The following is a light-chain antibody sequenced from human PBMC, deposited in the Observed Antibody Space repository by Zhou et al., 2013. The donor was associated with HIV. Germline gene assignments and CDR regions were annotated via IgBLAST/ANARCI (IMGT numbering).Light chain of an antibody. CDR3: MQALQTPPT. J-gene: IGKJ1*01. CDR2: LGF. Sequence: DIVMTQSPPSLAVTPGEPASISCRSSRSLQHTNGYNYLDWYLQKPGQSPHLLIYLGFNRASGVSDRFSGSGSGTDFTLRISRVEAEDVGIYYCMQALQTPPTFGQGTKVEIK. CDR1: RSLQHTNGYNY. V-gene: IGKV2-28*01.